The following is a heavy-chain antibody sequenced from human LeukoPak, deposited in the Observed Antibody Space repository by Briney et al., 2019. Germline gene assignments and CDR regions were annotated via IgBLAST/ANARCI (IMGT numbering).Heavy chain of an antibody. V-gene: IGHV3-23*01. J-gene: IGHJ4*02. CDR3: AKGSGSSCYSPCDY. CDR2: ICANDGNT. CDR1: GFTLSSYA. Sequence: GGSLRLSCAASGFTLSSYAMSWVRQAPGKGLEWVSVICANDGNTYYADAVKGRFTISRDNSKDTLYLQMDSLRAEDTAVYYCAKGSGSSCYSPCDYWGQGILVTVSS. D-gene: IGHD2-15*01.